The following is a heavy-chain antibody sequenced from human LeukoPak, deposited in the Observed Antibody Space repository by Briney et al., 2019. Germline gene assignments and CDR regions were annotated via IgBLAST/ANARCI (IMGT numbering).Heavy chain of an antibody. CDR2: IKQDGSEK. CDR1: GFTFSRYW. J-gene: IGHJ4*02. Sequence: GGSLRLSCAASGFTFSRYWMTWVRQAPGKGLEWVANIKQDGSEKYYVDSVKGRFTISRDNGKNSPYLQMNSLRAEDTAVYYCARSRITMIVLVMTKYYFDYWGQGTLVTVSS. V-gene: IGHV3-7*01. CDR3: ARSRITMIVLVMTKYYFDY. D-gene: IGHD3-22*01.